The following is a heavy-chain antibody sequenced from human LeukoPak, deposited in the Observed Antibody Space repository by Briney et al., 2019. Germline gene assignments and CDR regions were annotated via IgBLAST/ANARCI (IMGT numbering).Heavy chain of an antibody. CDR2: IYSSGCT. D-gene: IGHD2-21*02. V-gene: IGHV4-4*07. CDR1: GGSISSYY. J-gene: IGHJ6*03. Sequence: SETLSLTCTVSGGSISSYYWSWIRQPAGRGLEWIGRIYSSGCTNYNPSLKSRLTMSVDTSKNQFSLKLSSVAAADTALYYCARNGVTAGARNYYYYMDVWGKGTTVTVSS. CDR3: ARNGVTAGARNYYYYMDV.